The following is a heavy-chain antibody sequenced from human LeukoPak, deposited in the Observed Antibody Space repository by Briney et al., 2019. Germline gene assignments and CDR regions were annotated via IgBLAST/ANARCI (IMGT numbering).Heavy chain of an antibody. J-gene: IGHJ6*04. Sequence: PSETLSLTCTVSGGSGSSGRYYWSWIRQPPGKGLEWIGYIYYSGSTNSNPSLKSRVTISVDTSKNQFSLKLSSVTAADTAVYYCARDRGYTVPYYYGMDVWGKGTTVTVSS. V-gene: IGHV4-61*01. CDR1: GGSGSSGRYY. CDR3: ARDRGYTVPYYYGMDV. CDR2: IYYSGST. D-gene: IGHD5-24*01.